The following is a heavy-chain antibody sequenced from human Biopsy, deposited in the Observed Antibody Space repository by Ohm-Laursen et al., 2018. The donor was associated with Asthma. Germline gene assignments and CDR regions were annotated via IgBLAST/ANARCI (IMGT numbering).Heavy chain of an antibody. CDR1: GGPISGFY. Sequence: GTLSLTCTVSGGPISGFYWSWIRQPPGKGLEWIGYIYYTGTTNYNPSLKSRVSISVDTSKNQFSLKLTSVTAADTAVYYCAGDFGGWYYFDNWGQGSLVTVSS. D-gene: IGHD3-3*01. J-gene: IGHJ4*02. V-gene: IGHV4-59*01. CDR2: IYYTGTT. CDR3: AGDFGGWYYFDN.